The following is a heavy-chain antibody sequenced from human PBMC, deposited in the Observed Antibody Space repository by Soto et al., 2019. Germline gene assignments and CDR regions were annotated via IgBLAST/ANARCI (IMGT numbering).Heavy chain of an antibody. CDR1: GYTFSVYP. Sequence: ASVKVSCKASGYTFSVYPLHWVRQAPGQGLEWMGWVHLNSGGTNYAQSFEGRDTMTRDTSINTAYMELNRLTSDDTAVYYCAKERQKGMNFWGQWATGTVSS. J-gene: IGHJ6*02. V-gene: IGHV1-2*02. CDR2: VHLNSGGT. CDR3: AKERQKGMNF.